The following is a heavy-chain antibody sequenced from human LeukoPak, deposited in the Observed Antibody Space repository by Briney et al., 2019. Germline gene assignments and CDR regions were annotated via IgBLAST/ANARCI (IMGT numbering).Heavy chain of an antibody. CDR1: GGSISSGGYS. V-gene: IGHV4-30-2*01. CDR3: ARATLRGRYFDY. D-gene: IGHD1-26*01. Sequence: SQTLSLTCAVSGGSISSGGYSWSWIRQPPGKGLEWIGYIYHSGSTYYNPSLKSRVTISVDTSKNQFSLKLSSVTAADTAVYYCARATLRGRYFDYWGQGTLVTVSS. J-gene: IGHJ4*02. CDR2: IYHSGST.